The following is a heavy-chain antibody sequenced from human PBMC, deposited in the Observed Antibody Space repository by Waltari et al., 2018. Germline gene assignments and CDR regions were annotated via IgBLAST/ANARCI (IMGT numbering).Heavy chain of an antibody. J-gene: IGHJ4*02. CDR3: ARGRQVVTLDY. CDR1: GGTFSSYA. V-gene: IGHV1-69*12. Sequence: QVQLVQSGAEVKKPGSSVKVSCKASGGTFSSYAISWVRQAPGQGLEWMGGTIPTLGKANDAQKFQGRVTITADESTSTAYMGLSSLRSEDTAVYYCARGRQVVTLDYWGQGTLVTVSS. CDR2: TIPTLGKA. D-gene: IGHD2-15*01.